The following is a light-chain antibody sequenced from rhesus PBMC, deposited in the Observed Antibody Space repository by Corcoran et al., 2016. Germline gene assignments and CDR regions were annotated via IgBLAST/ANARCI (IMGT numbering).Light chain of an antibody. CDR2: TEN. Sequence: DIQMTQSPSSLSASVGDTVTITCRASRFISSYFNWFQQKPRKAPKLLDYTENNLESGVPSRFRGSGSGTEFTLNISSLQPEDFATYYCLQNNIFPLICGGGTKVEIK. CDR1: RFISSY. J-gene: IGKJ4*01. V-gene: IGKV1-28*02. CDR3: LQNNIFPLI.